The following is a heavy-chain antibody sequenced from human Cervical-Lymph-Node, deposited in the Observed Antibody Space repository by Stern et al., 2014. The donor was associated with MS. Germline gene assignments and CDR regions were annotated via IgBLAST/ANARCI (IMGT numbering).Heavy chain of an antibody. CDR2: IWYDGRKK. CDR3: ARESLSIESLAAYYSYYGMDV. V-gene: IGHV3-33*01. Sequence: QVQLVQSGGGVVQPGTSLRLSCAASGFTFSNYAMQWVRQAPGKGLEWVAVIWYDGRKKYYADSLKGRVTISRENPKNTVYLQMNSLRVEDTAVYYCARESLSIESLAAYYSYYGMDVWGQGTTVTVSS. D-gene: IGHD6-6*01. CDR1: GFTFSNYA. J-gene: IGHJ6*02.